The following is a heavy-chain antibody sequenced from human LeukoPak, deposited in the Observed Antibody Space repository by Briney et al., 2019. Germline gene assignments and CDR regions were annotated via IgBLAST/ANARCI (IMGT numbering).Heavy chain of an antibody. J-gene: IGHJ5*02. CDR2: INPNSGGT. Sequence: ASVKVSCKASGYTFTGYYMHWVRQAPGQGLEWMGWINPNSGGTNYAQKFQGRVTMTRDTSISTAYMELSRLRSDDTAVYYCARSWRVDKNWFDPWGQGTLVTVSS. V-gene: IGHV1-2*02. CDR1: GYTFTGYY. CDR3: ARSWRVDKNWFDP. D-gene: IGHD3-9*01.